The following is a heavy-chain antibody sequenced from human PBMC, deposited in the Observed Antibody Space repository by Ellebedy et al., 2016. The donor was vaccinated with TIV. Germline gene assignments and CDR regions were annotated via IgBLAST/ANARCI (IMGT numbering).Heavy chain of an antibody. D-gene: IGHD2-15*01. V-gene: IGHV1-69*13. CDR2: IIPIFGTA. Sequence: SVKVSXXASGGTFSSYAISWVRQAPGQGLEWMGGIIPIFGTANYAQKFQGRVTITADESTSTAYMELSSLRSEDTAVYYCARYCSGGSCYSGFKLAFDYYYYGMDVWGQGTTVTVSS. CDR1: GGTFSSYA. CDR3: ARYCSGGSCYSGFKLAFDYYYYGMDV. J-gene: IGHJ6*02.